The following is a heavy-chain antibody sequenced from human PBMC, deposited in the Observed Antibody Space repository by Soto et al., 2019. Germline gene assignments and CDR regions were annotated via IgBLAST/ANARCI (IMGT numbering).Heavy chain of an antibody. CDR2: ISSNGGST. CDR3: VKGSDYDILTGYYHSDAFDI. V-gene: IGHV3-64D*06. Sequence: GGSLRLSCAASGFTFSSYAMHWVRQAPGKGLEYVSAISSNGGSTYYADSVKGRFTISRDNSKNTLYLQMSSLRAEDTAVYYCVKGSDYDILTGYYHSDAFDIWGQGTMVTVSS. D-gene: IGHD3-9*01. CDR1: GFTFSSYA. J-gene: IGHJ3*02.